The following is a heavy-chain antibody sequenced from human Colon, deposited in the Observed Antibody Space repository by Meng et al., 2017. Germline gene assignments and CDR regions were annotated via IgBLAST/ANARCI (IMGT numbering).Heavy chain of an antibody. V-gene: IGHV4-39*07. CDR2: IYSSGGT. D-gene: IGHD6-13*01. CDR3: ARDDTTIVAAGFDY. Sequence: LPLPDAGPGLWKPSETPSLSCTVSGGSINNSSYYWAWIRQPPGKGLEWIGSIYSSGGTYYNPSLKSRVTISLDTSKNQFSLKLSSVTAADTAMYYCARDDTTIVAAGFDYWGQGTLVTVSS. J-gene: IGHJ4*02. CDR1: GGSINNSSYY.